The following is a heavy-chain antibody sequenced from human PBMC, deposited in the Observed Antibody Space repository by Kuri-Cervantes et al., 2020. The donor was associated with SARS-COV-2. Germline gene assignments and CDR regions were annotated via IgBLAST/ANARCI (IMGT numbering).Heavy chain of an antibody. D-gene: IGHD2-2*02. CDR3: ASWPLRYCSSTSCYTRNRGWFDP. CDR2: IYYSGST. CDR1: GGSISSSSYY. V-gene: IGHV4-39*01. Sequence: GSLRLSCTVSGGSISSSSYYWGWIRQPPGKGLEWIGSIYYSGSTYYNPSLKSRVTISVGTSKNQFSLKLSSVTAADTAVYYCASWPLRYCSSTSCYTRNRGWFDPWGQGTLVTVSS. J-gene: IGHJ5*02.